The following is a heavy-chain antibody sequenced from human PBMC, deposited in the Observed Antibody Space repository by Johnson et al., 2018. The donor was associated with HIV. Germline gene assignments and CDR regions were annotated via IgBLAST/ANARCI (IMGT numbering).Heavy chain of an antibody. J-gene: IGHJ3*02. CDR2: IYSGGST. CDR1: GFTVSSNY. D-gene: IGHD3-22*01. Sequence: VRLVETGGDLIQPGGSLRLSCAASGFTVSSNYMTWVRQAPGKGLEWVSVIYSGGSTYYADSVKGRFTISRDNSKNTLYLQMNSLRAEDTAVYYCARGSYYDSSGDAFDIWGQGTMVTVSS. CDR3: ARGSYYDSSGDAFDI. V-gene: IGHV3-53*05.